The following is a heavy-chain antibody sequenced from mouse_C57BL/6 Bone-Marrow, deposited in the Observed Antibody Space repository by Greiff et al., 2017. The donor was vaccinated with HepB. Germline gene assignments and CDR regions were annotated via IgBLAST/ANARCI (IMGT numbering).Heavy chain of an antibody. V-gene: IGHV1-55*01. CDR3: ARRKNYSNPWFAY. Sequence: VQLQQPGAELVKPGASVKMSCKASGYTFTSYWITWVKQRPGQGLEWIGDIYPGSGSTNYNEKFKSKATLTVDTSSSTAYMQLSSLTSEDSAVYYCARRKNYSNPWFAYWGQGTLVTVSA. CDR1: GYTFTSYW. D-gene: IGHD2-5*01. CDR2: IYPGSGST. J-gene: IGHJ3*01.